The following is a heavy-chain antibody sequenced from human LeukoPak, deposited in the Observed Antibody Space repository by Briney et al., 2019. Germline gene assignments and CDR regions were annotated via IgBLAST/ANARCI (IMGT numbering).Heavy chain of an antibody. Sequence: GGSLRLSCAASGFTFNTYAMHWVRQAPGKGLEWVAVISYDGSTKYYADSVKGRFTISRDNSKNTVYLQMDSLRPEDTAVCYCARARGTTGTTRIAFDIWGKGTMVAVSS. CDR1: GFTFNTYA. D-gene: IGHD1-1*01. CDR3: ARARGTTGTTRIAFDI. J-gene: IGHJ3*02. V-gene: IGHV3-30-3*01. CDR2: ISYDGSTK.